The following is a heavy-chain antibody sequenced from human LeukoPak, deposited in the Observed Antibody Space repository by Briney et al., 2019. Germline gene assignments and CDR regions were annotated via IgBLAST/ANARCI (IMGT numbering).Heavy chain of an antibody. CDR3: AKDETQKVVTAIYFQH. V-gene: IGHV3-23*01. Sequence: GGSLRLSCAASGFTFSSYAMSWVRQAPGKGLEWVSAISGSGGSTYYADSVKGRFTISRDNSKNTLYLQMNSLRAEDTAVYYCAKDETQKVVTAIYFQHWGQGTLVTVSS. CDR1: GFTFSSYA. CDR2: ISGSGGST. D-gene: IGHD2-21*02. J-gene: IGHJ1*01.